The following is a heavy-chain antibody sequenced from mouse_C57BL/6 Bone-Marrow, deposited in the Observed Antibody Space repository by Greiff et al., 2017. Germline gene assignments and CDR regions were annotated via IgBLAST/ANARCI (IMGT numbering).Heavy chain of an antibody. CDR1: GYTFTSYG. D-gene: IGHD1-1*01. CDR3: ARSYYGSSFRWYFDV. J-gene: IGHJ1*03. V-gene: IGHV1-81*01. Sequence: VKLQQSGAELARPGASVKLSCKASGYTFTSYGISWVKQRTGQGLEWIGEIYPRSGNTYYNEKFKGKATLTADKSSSTAYMELRSLTSEDSAVYFCARSYYGSSFRWYFDVWGTGTTVTVSS. CDR2: IYPRSGNT.